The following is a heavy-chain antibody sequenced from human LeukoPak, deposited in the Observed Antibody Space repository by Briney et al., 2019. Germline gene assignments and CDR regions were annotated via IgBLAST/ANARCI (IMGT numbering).Heavy chain of an antibody. V-gene: IGHV3-11*01. Sequence: PGGSLRLSCAASRFNFNDYCMSWIRQAPGKGLEWLSYISSSANDKYYADSVKGRFTISRDNAKNSLYLQMNSLRVEDTAVYYCASGSSSVGYWGQGTLVTVSS. CDR2: ISSSANDK. CDR1: RFNFNDYC. D-gene: IGHD6-6*01. CDR3: ASGSSSVGY. J-gene: IGHJ4*02.